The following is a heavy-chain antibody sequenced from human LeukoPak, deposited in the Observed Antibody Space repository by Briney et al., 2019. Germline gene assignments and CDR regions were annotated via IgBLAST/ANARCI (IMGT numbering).Heavy chain of an antibody. D-gene: IGHD3-22*01. J-gene: IGHJ3*02. CDR2: FDPEDGET. Sequence: ASVKVSCKVSGYTLTELSMHWVRQAPGKGLEWMGGFDPEDGETIYAQKFQGRVTMTEDTSTDTAYMELSSLRSEDTAVYYCATGVFKGVDSSGYRLPRGAFDIWGQGTMVTVPS. CDR1: GYTLTELS. CDR3: ATGVFKGVDSSGYRLPRGAFDI. V-gene: IGHV1-24*01.